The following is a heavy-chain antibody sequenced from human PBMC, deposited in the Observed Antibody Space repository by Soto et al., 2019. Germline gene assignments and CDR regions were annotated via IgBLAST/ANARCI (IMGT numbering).Heavy chain of an antibody. CDR3: AREYYYGSGSYRNYYYYYMDV. V-gene: IGHV1-18*01. D-gene: IGHD3-10*01. J-gene: IGHJ6*03. Sequence: QVQLVQSGAEVKKPGASVKVSCKASGYTFTSYGISWVRQAPGQGLEWMGWISAYNGSTNYAQKLQGRVTMTTDTSTSTAYMALRSLRSDDTAVYYCAREYYYGSGSYRNYYYYYMDVWGKGTTVTVSS. CDR2: ISAYNGST. CDR1: GYTFTSYG.